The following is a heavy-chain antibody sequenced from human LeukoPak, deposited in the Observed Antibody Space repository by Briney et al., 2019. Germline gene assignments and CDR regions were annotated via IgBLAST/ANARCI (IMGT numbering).Heavy chain of an antibody. Sequence: SETLSLTCTVSGGSISSSSYYWGWIRQPPGKGLEWIGSIYYSGSTYYNPSLKSRVTISVDTSKNQFSLKLSSVAAADTAVYYCARDAIAAAAGGFYYYYYMDVWGKGTTVTVSS. V-gene: IGHV4-39*02. CDR1: GGSISSSSYY. CDR3: ARDAIAAAAGGFYYYYYMDV. J-gene: IGHJ6*03. D-gene: IGHD6-13*01. CDR2: IYYSGST.